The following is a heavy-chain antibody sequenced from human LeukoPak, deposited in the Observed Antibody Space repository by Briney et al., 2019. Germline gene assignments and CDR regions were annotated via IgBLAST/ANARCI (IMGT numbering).Heavy chain of an antibody. Sequence: PGGSLRLSCAASGFTFSSYAMSWVRQAPGKGLEWVSYISSSGSTIYYADSVKGRFTISRDNAKNSLYLQMNSLRAEDTAVYYCASPDGGGVDYVNSWGQGTLVTVSS. D-gene: IGHD4-17*01. CDR3: ASPDGGGVDYVNS. CDR1: GFTFSSYA. V-gene: IGHV3-48*04. J-gene: IGHJ4*02. CDR2: ISSSGSTI.